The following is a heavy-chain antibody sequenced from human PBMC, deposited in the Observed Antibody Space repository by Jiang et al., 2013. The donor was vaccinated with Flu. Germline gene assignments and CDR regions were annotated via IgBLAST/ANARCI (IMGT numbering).Heavy chain of an antibody. J-gene: IGHJ4*02. D-gene: IGHD1-26*01. CDR3: ARQGDHFDY. CDR2: IYYSGST. V-gene: IGHV4-59*08. CDR1: GGSISSYY. Sequence: LLKPSETLSLTCTVSGGSISSYYWSWIRQPPGKGLEWIGYIYYSGSTNYNPSLKSRVTISVDTSKKQFSLKLSSVTAADTAVYYCARQGDHFDYWGQGTLVTVSS.